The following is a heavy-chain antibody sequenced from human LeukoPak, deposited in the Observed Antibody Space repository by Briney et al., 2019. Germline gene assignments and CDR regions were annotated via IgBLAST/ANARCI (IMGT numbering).Heavy chain of an antibody. D-gene: IGHD3-22*01. CDR1: GGSISGFH. CDR2: IYYSGST. CDR3: ARNPYYYDSSGLFDI. J-gene: IGHJ3*02. Sequence: PSETLSLTCTVSGGSISGFHWSWIRQPPGKGLEWIGSIYYSGSTNYNPSLKSRVTISVDTSRDQFSLKPSSVTAADTAVYYCARNPYYYDSSGLFDIWGQGTMVTVSS. V-gene: IGHV4-59*01.